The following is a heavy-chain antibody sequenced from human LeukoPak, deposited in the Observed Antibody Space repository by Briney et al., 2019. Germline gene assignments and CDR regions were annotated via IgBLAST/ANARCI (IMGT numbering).Heavy chain of an antibody. CDR2: IYYSGST. CDR1: GGSISSSSYY. Sequence: SETLSLTCTVSGGSISSSSYYWGWIRQPPGKWLEWIGSIYYSGSTYYNPSLKSRVTISVDTSKNQFSLKLSSVTAADTAVYYCARHVRDRQYIWFDPWGQGTLVTVSS. D-gene: IGHD2/OR15-2a*01. J-gene: IGHJ5*02. V-gene: IGHV4-39*01. CDR3: ARHVRDRQYIWFDP.